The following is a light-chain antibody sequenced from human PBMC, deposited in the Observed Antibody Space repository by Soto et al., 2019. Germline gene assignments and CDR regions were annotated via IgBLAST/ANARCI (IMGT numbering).Light chain of an antibody. CDR3: QQYNSYSWT. Sequence: IQMTQSPSSLSASVGDRVTITCRASQGIGNDLGWYQQKPGKAPKLLIYAASSLQSGVPSRFSDSGSGTEFTLTISSLQPDDFATYYCQQYNSYSWTFGQGTKV. J-gene: IGKJ1*01. CDR2: AAS. V-gene: IGKV1-17*01. CDR1: QGIGND.